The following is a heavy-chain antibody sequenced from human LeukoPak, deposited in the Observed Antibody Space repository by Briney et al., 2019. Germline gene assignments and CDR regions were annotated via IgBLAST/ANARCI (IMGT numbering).Heavy chain of an antibody. CDR3: ARTMRDYDSSGYYYLDAFDI. Sequence: PSQTLSLTCTVSGGSISSGDYYWSWIRQPPGKGLEWIGYIYYSGSTYYNPSLKSRGTISVDTSKNQFSLKLSSVTAADTAVYYCARTMRDYDSSGYYYLDAFDIWGQGTMVTVSS. CDR1: GGSISSGDYY. V-gene: IGHV4-30-4*01. J-gene: IGHJ3*02. CDR2: IYYSGST. D-gene: IGHD3-22*01.